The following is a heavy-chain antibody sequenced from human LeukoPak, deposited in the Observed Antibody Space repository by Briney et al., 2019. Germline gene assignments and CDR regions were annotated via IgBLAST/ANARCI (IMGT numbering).Heavy chain of an antibody. D-gene: IGHD2-2*01. CDR1: GFTFRTYW. J-gene: IGHJ5*02. CDR3: ARDQGYQLFDP. Sequence: PGGSLRLSCAASGFTFRTYWMHWVRQAPGKGLVWVSRINGDGSSTTYADSVEGRFTISRDNAKNTLYLQMNSLRAEDTAVYYCARDQGYQLFDPWGQGTLVTVSS. V-gene: IGHV3-74*01. CDR2: INGDGSST.